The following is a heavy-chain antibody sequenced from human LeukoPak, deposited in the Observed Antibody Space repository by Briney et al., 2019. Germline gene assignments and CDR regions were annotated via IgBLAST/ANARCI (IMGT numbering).Heavy chain of an antibody. V-gene: IGHV1-2*02. CDR1: GYTFTSYA. CDR3: ARDRYGDGFAHLDY. J-gene: IGHJ4*02. CDR2: ITPSGGA. D-gene: IGHD5-24*01. Sequence: ASVKVSCKASGYTFTSYAIHWVRQAPGQGLEWMGWITPSGGANYPQKFQGRVAITWDTSITTAYMDLSRLTSDDTAVYYCARDRYGDGFAHLDYWGQGALVTVSS.